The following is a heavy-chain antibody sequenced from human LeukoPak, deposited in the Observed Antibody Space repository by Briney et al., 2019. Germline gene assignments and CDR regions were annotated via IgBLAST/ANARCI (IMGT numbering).Heavy chain of an antibody. CDR3: AREEGPGYSSGWYYFDY. Sequence: PSETLSLTCTASGGSISSYYWSWIRQPPGKGLEWIGYIYYSGSTNYNPSLKSRVTISVDTSKNQFSLKLSSVTAADTAVYYCAREEGPGYSSGWYYFDYWGQGTLVTVSS. CDR1: GGSISSYY. D-gene: IGHD6-19*01. CDR2: IYYSGST. V-gene: IGHV4-59*01. J-gene: IGHJ4*02.